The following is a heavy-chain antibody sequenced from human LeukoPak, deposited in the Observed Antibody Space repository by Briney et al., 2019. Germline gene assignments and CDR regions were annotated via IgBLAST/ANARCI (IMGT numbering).Heavy chain of an antibody. CDR1: GGTFSTYA. CDR2: IIPIFGTA. D-gene: IGHD5-18*01. Sequence: ASVKVSCKASGGTFSTYAITWVRQAPGQGLEWMGGIIPIFGTANYAQKFQDRVTITTDASTSTVYMELTSLRSEDTVVYYCARTPQHSYYYYNMDVWGKGTTVTVAS. CDR3: ARTPQHSYYYYNMDV. V-gene: IGHV1-69*05. J-gene: IGHJ6*03.